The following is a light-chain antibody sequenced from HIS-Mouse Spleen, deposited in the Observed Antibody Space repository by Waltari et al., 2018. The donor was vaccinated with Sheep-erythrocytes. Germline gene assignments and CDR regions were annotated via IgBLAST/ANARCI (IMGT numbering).Light chain of an antibody. J-gene: IGLJ3*02. CDR3: QAWDSSSWV. Sequence: SYELTQPPSVSVSPGQTASITCSGDKLGDKYACWYQQKPGQSPVLVIYQGSKRPSGFPERFSGSNSGNTATLTISGTQAMDEADYYCQAWDSSSWVFGGGTK. CDR1: KLGDKY. CDR2: QGS. V-gene: IGLV3-1*01.